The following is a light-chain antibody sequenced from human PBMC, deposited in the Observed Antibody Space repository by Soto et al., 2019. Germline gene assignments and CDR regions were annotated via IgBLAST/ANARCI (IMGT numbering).Light chain of an antibody. Sequence: IVMTQSPATLSVSPGERATLSCRPSQSISSNLAWYQQKPGQPPRLLIYGASTRATGIPARFSGSGSGTEFTLTISSLQSEDFAVYYCQQYQSWLTFGGGTKVEIK. CDR2: GAS. J-gene: IGKJ4*01. CDR3: QQYQSWLT. V-gene: IGKV3-15*01. CDR1: QSISSN.